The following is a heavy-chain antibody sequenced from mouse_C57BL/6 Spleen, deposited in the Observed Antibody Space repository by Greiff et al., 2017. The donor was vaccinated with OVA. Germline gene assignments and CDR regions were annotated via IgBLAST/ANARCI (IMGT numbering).Heavy chain of an antibody. J-gene: IGHJ4*01. CDR2: IRSKSNNYAT. CDR3: VGRGDSRYYYAMDY. Sequence: EVHLVESGGGLVQPKGSLKLSCAASGFSFNTYAMNWVRQAPGKGLEWVARIRSKSNNYATFYADSVKDRFTISRADSESMLYLQMNNLKTEDTAMYYCVGRGDSRYYYAMDYWGQGTSVTVSS. CDR1: GFSFNTYA. V-gene: IGHV10-1*01.